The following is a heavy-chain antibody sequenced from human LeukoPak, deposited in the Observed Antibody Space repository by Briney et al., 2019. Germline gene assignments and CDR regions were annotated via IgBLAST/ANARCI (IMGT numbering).Heavy chain of an antibody. V-gene: IGHV1-2*02. CDR2: INPNSGGT. Sequence: ASVKVSCKASGYTFTSYAMNWVRQAPGQGLEWMGWINPNSGGTNYAQKFQGRVTMTRDTSISTAYMELSRLRSDDTAVYYCARAIAGYSSSWLDGAFDIWGQGTMVTVSS. J-gene: IGHJ3*02. D-gene: IGHD6-13*01. CDR3: ARAIAGYSSSWLDGAFDI. CDR1: GYTFTSYA.